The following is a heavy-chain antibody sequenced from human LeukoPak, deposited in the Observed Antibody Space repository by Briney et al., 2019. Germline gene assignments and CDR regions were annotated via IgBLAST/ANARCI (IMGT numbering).Heavy chain of an antibody. Sequence: AASVKVSCKASGGTFSRNAINWVPQAPGQGLEWMGRIIPILTMTNYAQKFQGRVTITADKSTSTAYMELSSLRSEDTAVYYCASLPYYDILTGYRDLDYWGQGTLVTVSS. CDR2: IIPILTMT. J-gene: IGHJ4*02. D-gene: IGHD3-9*01. CDR1: GGTFSRNA. CDR3: ASLPYYDILTGYRDLDY. V-gene: IGHV1-69*04.